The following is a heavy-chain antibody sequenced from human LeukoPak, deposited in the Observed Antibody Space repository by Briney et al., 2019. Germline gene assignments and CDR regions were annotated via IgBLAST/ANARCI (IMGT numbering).Heavy chain of an antibody. CDR1: GFTFSRYA. Sequence: GRSLRLSCAASGFTFSRYAMHWVRQAPGKGLEWEAVISYDGSNKYYADSVKGRFTISRDNSKNTLYLQMNSLRAEDTAVYYCARESRRYCSSTSCSYLDYWGQGTLVTVSS. J-gene: IGHJ4*02. V-gene: IGHV3-30*04. CDR2: ISYDGSNK. D-gene: IGHD2-2*01. CDR3: ARESRRYCSSTSCSYLDY.